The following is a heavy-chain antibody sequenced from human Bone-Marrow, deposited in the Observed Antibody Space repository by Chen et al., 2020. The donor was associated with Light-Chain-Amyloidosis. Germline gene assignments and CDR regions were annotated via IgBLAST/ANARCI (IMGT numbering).Heavy chain of an antibody. D-gene: IGHD3-22*01. CDR2: ITHSGST. V-gene: IGHV4-34*01. CDR1: GGSFSDYS. Sequence: QVQLQQWGAGLLKLSETLSLTCAVYGGSFSDYSWTWIRQSPGTGLEWIGKITHSGSTKYNPSLKSRVTMSVDTSKNQFSLKMNSVTAADTAVYYCVRDTYDSSTYYTYRSMDVWGQGTTVTVSS. CDR3: VRDTYDSSTYYTYRSMDV. J-gene: IGHJ6*02.